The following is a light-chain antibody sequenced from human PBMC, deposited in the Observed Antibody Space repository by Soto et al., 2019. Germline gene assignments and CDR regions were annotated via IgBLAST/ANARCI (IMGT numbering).Light chain of an antibody. J-gene: IGKJ1*01. CDR1: ETVSSH. CDR2: GAS. V-gene: IGKV3-15*01. Sequence: VVMTQSPATLSVSPGDRATLSCRASETVSSHLAWYHQQPGQAPRLLMYGASTRATGIPPRFRGSGSVTEFTLTISSLQAEDSVVYCCQKYNNWPLTFGQGTKVEVK. CDR3: QKYNNWPLT.